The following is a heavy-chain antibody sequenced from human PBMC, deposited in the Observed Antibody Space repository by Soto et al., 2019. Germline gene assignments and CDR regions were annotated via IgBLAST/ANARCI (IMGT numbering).Heavy chain of an antibody. V-gene: IGHV4-59*01. Sequence: SETLSLTCTVSGGSISSYYWSWIRQPPGKGLEWIGYIYYSGSTNYNPSLKSRVTISVDTSKNQFSLKLSSVTAADTAVYYCARADEYYYDSSGPSYAFDIWGQGTMVTVSS. CDR1: GGSISSYY. CDR2: IYYSGST. D-gene: IGHD3-22*01. J-gene: IGHJ3*02. CDR3: ARADEYYYDSSGPSYAFDI.